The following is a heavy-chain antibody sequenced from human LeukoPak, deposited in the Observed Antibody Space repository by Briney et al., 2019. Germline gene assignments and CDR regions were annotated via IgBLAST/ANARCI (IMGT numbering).Heavy chain of an antibody. CDR3: ARAPPYDTSTGDAFDM. V-gene: IGHV4-59*01. CDR2: IHDSGTT. D-gene: IGHD3-9*01. CDR1: GGSISNYS. Sequence: SETLSLTCTVSGGSISNYSWNWIRKPPGKGLEWIGYIHDSGTTKYNPSLKSRVTISVDTSNNQFSLWLTSVTAADTAVYYCARAPPYDTSTGDAFDMWGQGTVVTVSS. J-gene: IGHJ3*02.